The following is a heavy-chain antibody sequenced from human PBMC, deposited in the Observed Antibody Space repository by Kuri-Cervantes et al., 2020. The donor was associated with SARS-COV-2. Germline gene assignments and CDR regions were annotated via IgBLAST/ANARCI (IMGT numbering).Heavy chain of an antibody. CDR3: AREISQSIAAAGTPLDY. V-gene: IGHV3-30-3*01. D-gene: IGHD6-13*01. J-gene: IGHJ4*02. CDR2: ISYDGSNK. CDR1: GFTFSSYA. Sequence: GGSLRLSSAASGFTFSSYAMHWVRQAPGKGLEWVAVISYDGSNKYYADSVKGRFTISRDNSKNTLYLQMNSLRAEDTAVYYCAREISQSIAAAGTPLDYWGQGTLVTVSS.